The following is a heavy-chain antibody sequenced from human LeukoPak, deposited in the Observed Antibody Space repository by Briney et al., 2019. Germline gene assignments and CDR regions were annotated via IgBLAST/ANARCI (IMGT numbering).Heavy chain of an antibody. V-gene: IGHV3-23*01. Sequence: GGTLRLSCAASGFPFSSYGLTWVRQAPGKGLEWVSAISGSGTNTYYADSMKGRFTISRDNSKNTLYLQMNRLRAEDTAVYYCAPKVVGSTPFDYWGQGTLVTVSS. CDR2: ISGSGTNT. CDR1: GFPFSSYG. D-gene: IGHD2-15*01. CDR3: APKVVGSTPFDY. J-gene: IGHJ4*02.